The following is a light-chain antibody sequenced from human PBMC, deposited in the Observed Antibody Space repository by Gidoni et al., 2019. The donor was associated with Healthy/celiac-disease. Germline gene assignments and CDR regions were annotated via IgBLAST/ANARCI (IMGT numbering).Light chain of an antibody. CDR2: GAS. CDR3: QQYNNWPRGTWT. J-gene: IGKJ1*01. Sequence: EIVMTQSPATLSVSPGERATLSCRASQSVSSNLAWYQQKPGQAPRLLIYGASTRATGIPARFSGSGSGTEFTLTISSLQSEDFAVYYCQQYNNWPRGTWTFXXXTKVEIK. CDR1: QSVSSN. V-gene: IGKV3-15*01.